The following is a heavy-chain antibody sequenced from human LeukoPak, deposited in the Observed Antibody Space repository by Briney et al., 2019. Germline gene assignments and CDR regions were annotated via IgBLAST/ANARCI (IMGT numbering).Heavy chain of an antibody. D-gene: IGHD2-2*01. Sequence: SETLSLTCAVYGGFFSGYYWTWIRQPPGKGLEWIGEINHSGSTNYNPSLKSRVTISIDTSKNQFYLKLRSVPAADTAVYYCARGSGGDIVVVPGAMGNYFDYWGQGTLVTVSS. CDR1: GGFFSGYY. CDR3: ARGSGGDIVVVPGAMGNYFDY. CDR2: INHSGST. V-gene: IGHV4-34*01. J-gene: IGHJ4*02.